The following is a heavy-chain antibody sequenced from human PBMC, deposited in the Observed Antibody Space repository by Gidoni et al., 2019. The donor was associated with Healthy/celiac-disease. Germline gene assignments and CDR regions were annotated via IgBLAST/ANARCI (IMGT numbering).Heavy chain of an antibody. CDR1: GYTLTELS. Sequence: QGQLVQSGAEMKKPGAAVKVSCKVSGYTLTELSMHWVRQAPGKGLEWMGGFDPEDGETIYAQKFQGSVTMTEDTSTDTAYMELSSLRSEDTAVYYCATGRDYGGNLDAFDIWGQGTMVTVSS. J-gene: IGHJ3*02. V-gene: IGHV1-24*01. CDR2: FDPEDGET. CDR3: ATGRDYGGNLDAFDI. D-gene: IGHD4-17*01.